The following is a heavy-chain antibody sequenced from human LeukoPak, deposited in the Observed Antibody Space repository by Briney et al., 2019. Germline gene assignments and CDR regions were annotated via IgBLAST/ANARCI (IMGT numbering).Heavy chain of an antibody. J-gene: IGHJ6*03. Sequence: PSETLSLTCSVSGHSISSASYYWSWIRQPAGKGLEWVGRIYTSGTTTYNPSLKSRVTISVDTSKNQFSLKLNSVIAADTAVYYCVRDTRYDMDVWGKGTTVTVSS. CDR1: GHSISSASYY. V-gene: IGHV4-61*02. CDR3: VRDTRYDMDV. CDR2: IYTSGTT.